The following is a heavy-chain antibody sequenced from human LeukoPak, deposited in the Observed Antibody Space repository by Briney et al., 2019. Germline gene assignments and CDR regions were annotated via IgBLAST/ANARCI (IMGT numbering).Heavy chain of an antibody. CDR3: AKEGGLDGYNLYYFDY. CDR2: IYSGGST. Sequence: GGSLKLSCAASGIIVSNNYMSWVRQAPGKGLEWVSVIYSGGSTYYADSVKGRFTISRDNSKNTLYLQMNSLRAEDTAVYYCAKEGGLDGYNLYYFDYWGQGTLVTVSS. J-gene: IGHJ4*02. D-gene: IGHD5-24*01. V-gene: IGHV3-53*01. CDR1: GIIVSNNY.